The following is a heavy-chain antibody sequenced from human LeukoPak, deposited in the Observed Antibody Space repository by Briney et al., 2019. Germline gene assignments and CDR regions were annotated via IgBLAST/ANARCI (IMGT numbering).Heavy chain of an antibody. V-gene: IGHV1-69*05. J-gene: IGHJ3*02. CDR3: ASSSGWSLSAFDI. CDR1: GGTFSSYA. Sequence: ASVKVSCKASGGTFSSYAISWVRQAPGQGLEWMGGIIPIFGTANYAQKFQGRVTITTDESTSTAHMELSSLRSEDTAVYYCASSSGWSLSAFDIWGQGTMVTVSS. D-gene: IGHD6-19*01. CDR2: IIPIFGTA.